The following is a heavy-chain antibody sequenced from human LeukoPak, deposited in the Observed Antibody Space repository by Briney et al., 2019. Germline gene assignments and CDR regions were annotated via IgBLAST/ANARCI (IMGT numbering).Heavy chain of an antibody. Sequence: PGGSLRLSCANSGVSFTNHWMHWVRQAPGKGLVWVSRINYYGTTTMYADSVKGRFTIFRDNAKNTLYLQMNSLRAEDTAVYYCARDAAGLDYWGQGTLVTVSS. CDR1: GVSFTNHW. CDR3: ARDAAGLDY. V-gene: IGHV3-74*03. J-gene: IGHJ4*02. D-gene: IGHD2-15*01. CDR2: INYYGTTT.